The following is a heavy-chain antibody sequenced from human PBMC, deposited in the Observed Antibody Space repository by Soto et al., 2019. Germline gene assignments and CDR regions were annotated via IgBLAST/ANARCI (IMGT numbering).Heavy chain of an antibody. Sequence: QVQLVQSGAEVKKPGSSVKVSCKASGGTVSSYAISWVRQAPGQELEWMGGIIPIFGTANYAQKFQGRVTITADESTSTAYMELSSLSSEDTAVYYCARSIVVVTATHRYGMDVWGQGTTVTVSS. CDR2: IIPIFGTA. J-gene: IGHJ6*02. CDR1: GGTVSSYA. CDR3: ARSIVVVTATHRYGMDV. D-gene: IGHD2-21*02. V-gene: IGHV1-69*12.